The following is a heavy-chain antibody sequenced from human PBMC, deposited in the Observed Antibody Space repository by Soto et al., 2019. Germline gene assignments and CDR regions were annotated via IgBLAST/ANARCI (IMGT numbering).Heavy chain of an antibody. D-gene: IGHD2-2*01. CDR3: ARDFGPAADY. CDR1: GFTFSSYG. Sequence: QVQLVESGGGVVQPGRSLRLSCAASGFTFSSYGMHWVRQAPGKGLEWVAVIWYDGSNKYYADSVKGRFTISRDNSKNTLYMQMNSLRAEDTAVYYCARDFGPAADYWGQGTLVTVSS. CDR2: IWYDGSNK. J-gene: IGHJ4*02. V-gene: IGHV3-33*01.